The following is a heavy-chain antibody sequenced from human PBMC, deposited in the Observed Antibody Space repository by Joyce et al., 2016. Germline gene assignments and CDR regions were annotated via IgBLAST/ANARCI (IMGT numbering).Heavy chain of an antibody. V-gene: IGHV1-69*01. CDR3: AMISMVQGVIFHWFDP. Sequence: QVQLVQSGAEVKKPGSSVKLSCRASGGTLGTYAITWVRQAPGQGLEGVGGTLPCFGAPNCAQKCQDRGTFSADESTRTAYMDLTSLRSEDTAIYYCAMISMVQGVIFHWFDPWGQGTLVTVSS. CDR2: TLPCFGAP. CDR1: GGTLGTYA. D-gene: IGHD3-10*01. J-gene: IGHJ5*02.